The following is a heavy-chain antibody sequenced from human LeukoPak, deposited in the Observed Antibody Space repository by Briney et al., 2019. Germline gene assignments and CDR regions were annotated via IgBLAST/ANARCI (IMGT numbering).Heavy chain of an antibody. CDR1: DGSISSRGYY. J-gene: IGHJ3*02. V-gene: IGHV4-31*03. Sequence: SQTLSLTCTFSDGSISSRGYYWNWIRQRPGKGLEWTGHIYYSGNTYYNPTLQSRLSISVDTSNNQFSLKVTSLTVADTAVYYCARGGRAFDIWGQGTMVIVSS. CDR2: IYYSGNT. CDR3: ARGGRAFDI.